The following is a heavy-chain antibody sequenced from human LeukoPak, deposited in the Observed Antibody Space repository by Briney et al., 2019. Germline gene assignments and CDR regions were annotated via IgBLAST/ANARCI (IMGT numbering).Heavy chain of an antibody. CDR1: GYTFTDYY. V-gene: IGHV1-2*02. Sequence: ASVKVSCKASGYTFTDYYIHWVRQAPGRGREWMGWINPNNGGTKFAQKFQGRVALTRDTSISTVYMDLTRLTSDDTAVYYCVREWRGTGTYCFDYWGQGTLVTVSS. CDR3: VREWRGTGTYCFDY. D-gene: IGHD7-27*01. CDR2: INPNNGGT. J-gene: IGHJ4*02.